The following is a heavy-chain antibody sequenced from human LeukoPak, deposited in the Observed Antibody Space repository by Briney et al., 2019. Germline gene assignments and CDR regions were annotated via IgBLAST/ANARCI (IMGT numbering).Heavy chain of an antibody. D-gene: IGHD1-26*01. CDR2: IRSDGNKK. Sequence: GGSLRLSCAASVFTFSSYGMYWVRQAPGKGLEWVAFIRSDGNKKYYADSVKGRFTISRDNSKNTLYLQMNSLRAEDTAVYYCARGEADLDYWGQGTLVTVSS. CDR1: VFTFSSYG. J-gene: IGHJ4*02. V-gene: IGHV3-30*02. CDR3: ARGEADLDY.